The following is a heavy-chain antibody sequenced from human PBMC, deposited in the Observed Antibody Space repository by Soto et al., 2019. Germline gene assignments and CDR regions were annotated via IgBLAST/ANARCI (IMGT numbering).Heavy chain of an antibody. Sequence: QVQLQQWGAGLLKPSETLSLTCAVYGGSFSGYYWSWIRQPPGKGLGGIGEINNSGSTNYNPSLKSRVTISVDTSKNQFSLKLSSVTAADTAVYYCARGQVDVLMVYASRYYYYMDVWGKGTTVTVSS. V-gene: IGHV4-34*01. CDR2: INNSGST. D-gene: IGHD2-8*01. CDR1: GGSFSGYY. J-gene: IGHJ6*03. CDR3: ARGQVDVLMVYASRYYYYMDV.